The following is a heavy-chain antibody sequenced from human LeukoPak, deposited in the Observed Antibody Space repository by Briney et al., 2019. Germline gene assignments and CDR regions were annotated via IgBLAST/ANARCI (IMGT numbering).Heavy chain of an antibody. CDR1: GYTFTSYG. D-gene: IGHD3-3*01. CDR3: ARSYYDFWSGSSPRFDY. CDR2: INPNSGGT. V-gene: IGHV1-2*02. J-gene: IGHJ4*02. Sequence: GASVKVSCKASGYTFTSYGISWVRQAPGQGLEWMGWINPNSGGTNYAQKFQGRVTMTRDTSISTAYMELSRLRSDDTAVYYCARSYYDFWSGSSPRFDYWGQGTLVTVSS.